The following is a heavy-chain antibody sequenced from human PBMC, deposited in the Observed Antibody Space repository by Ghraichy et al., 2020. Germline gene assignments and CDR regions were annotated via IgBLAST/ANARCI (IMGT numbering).Heavy chain of an antibody. CDR2: IYTTGST. D-gene: IGHD1-26*01. CDR1: GGSISSYY. CDR3: ARDGRSGNYDY. Sequence: SETLSLTCTVSGGSISSYYWSWIRQPAGKGLEWIGHIYTTGSTNYNPSLKSRVTMLVYTSKNQFSLRLSSVTAADTAVYYCARDGRSGNYDYWGQGTLVIVSS. V-gene: IGHV4-4*07. J-gene: IGHJ4*02.